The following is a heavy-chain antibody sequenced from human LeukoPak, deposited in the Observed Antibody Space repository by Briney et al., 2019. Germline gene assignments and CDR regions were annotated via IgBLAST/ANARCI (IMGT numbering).Heavy chain of an antibody. CDR2: ISYDGSNK. CDR3: AKESIVGLKGAFDI. V-gene: IGHV3-30*18. J-gene: IGHJ3*02. Sequence: LGGSLRLSCAASGFTFSSYGMHWVRQAPGKGLEWVAVISYDGSNKYYADSVKGRFTISRDNSKNTLYLQMNSLRAEDTAVYYCAKESIVGLKGAFDIWGQGTMVTVSS. CDR1: GFTFSSYG. D-gene: IGHD1-26*01.